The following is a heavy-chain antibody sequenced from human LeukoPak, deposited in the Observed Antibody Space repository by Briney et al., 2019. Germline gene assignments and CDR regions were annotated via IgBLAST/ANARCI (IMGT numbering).Heavy chain of an antibody. D-gene: IGHD1-26*01. V-gene: IGHV3-15*01. CDR1: GFIFSNAW. J-gene: IGHJ4*02. CDR2: IKSKTDGGTT. CDR3: TTTAYSGSDGLFDY. Sequence: GGSLKLSCAASGFIFSNAWMSWVRQAPGKGLEWVGRIKSKTDGGTTDYAAPVKGRFTISRDDSKNTLYLQMNSLKTKDTAVYHCTTTAYSGSDGLFDYWGQGTLVTVSS.